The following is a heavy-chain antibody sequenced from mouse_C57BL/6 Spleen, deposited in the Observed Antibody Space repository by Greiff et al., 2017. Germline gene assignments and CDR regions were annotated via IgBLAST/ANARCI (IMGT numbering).Heavy chain of an antibody. CDR1: GYTFTSYG. D-gene: IGHD2-4*01. Sequence: VQLQQSGAELARPGASVKLSCKASGYTFTSYGISWVKQRTGQGLEWIGEIYPRSGNTYYNEKFKGKATLTADKSSSTAYMELRSLTSEDSAVYFCARRVSYDYGGAMDYWGQGTSVTVSA. J-gene: IGHJ4*01. CDR3: ARRVSYDYGGAMDY. V-gene: IGHV1-81*01. CDR2: IYPRSGNT.